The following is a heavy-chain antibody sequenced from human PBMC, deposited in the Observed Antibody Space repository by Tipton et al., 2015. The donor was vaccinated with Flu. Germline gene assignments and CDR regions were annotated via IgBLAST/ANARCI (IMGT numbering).Heavy chain of an antibody. CDR1: GVSLTSSSYY. D-gene: IGHD3-22*01. V-gene: IGHV4-39*07. Sequence: LRLSCTVSGVSLTSSSYYWGWIRQPPGKGLEWIGSVYYSGSTYYNPSLKSRVTMPVDTSKNQFSLRLTSVTAADTAVYYCARVQGATYDSTDGTFMPQFYFGMDVWDQGP. J-gene: IGHJ6*02. CDR3: ARVQGATYDSTDGTFMPQFYFGMDV. CDR2: VYYSGST.